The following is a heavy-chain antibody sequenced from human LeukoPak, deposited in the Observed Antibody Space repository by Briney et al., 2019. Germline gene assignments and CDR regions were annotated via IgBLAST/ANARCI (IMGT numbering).Heavy chain of an antibody. CDR2: ISSSGSTI. CDR1: GFTFSSYE. J-gene: IGHJ6*02. D-gene: IGHD6-19*01. CDR3: ARDARYSSGWGHYYYYGMDV. V-gene: IGHV3-48*03. Sequence: GGSLRLPCAASGFTFSSYEMNWVRQAPGKGLEWVSYISSSGSTIYYADSVKGRFTISRDNAKNSLYLQMNSLRAEDTAVYYCARDARYSSGWGHYYYYGMDVWGQGTTVTVSS.